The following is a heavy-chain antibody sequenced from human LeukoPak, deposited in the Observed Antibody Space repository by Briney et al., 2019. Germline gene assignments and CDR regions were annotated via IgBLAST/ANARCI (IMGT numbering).Heavy chain of an antibody. J-gene: IGHJ4*02. CDR1: GGSISSGCYY. CDR3: ARSDSSGYYSTFDY. CDR2: IYYSGST. Sequence: SETLSLTCTVSGGSISSGCYYWSWIRQHPGKGLEWIGYIYYSGSTYYNPSLKSRVTISVDTSKNQFSLKLSSVTAADTAVYYCARSDSSGYYSTFDYWGQGTLVTVSS. V-gene: IGHV4-31*03. D-gene: IGHD3-22*01.